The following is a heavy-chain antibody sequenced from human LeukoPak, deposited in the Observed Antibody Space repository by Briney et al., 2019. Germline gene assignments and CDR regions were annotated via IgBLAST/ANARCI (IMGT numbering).Heavy chain of an antibody. CDR2: IYYSGST. CDR1: VGSISSYY. J-gene: IGHJ4*02. V-gene: IGHV4-59*01. D-gene: IGHD3-22*01. CDR3: ARIYYDSSGYYYVDY. Sequence: SETLSLTCTVSVGSISSYYWSWIRQPPGKGLEWIGYIYYSGSTNYNPSLKSRVTISVDTSKNQFSLKLSSVTAADTAVYYCARIYYDSSGYYYVDYWGQGTLVTVSS.